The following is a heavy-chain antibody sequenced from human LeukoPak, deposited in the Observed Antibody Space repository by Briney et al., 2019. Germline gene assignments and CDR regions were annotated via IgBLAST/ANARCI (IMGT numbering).Heavy chain of an antibody. CDR3: ARDQVHQAAMAHLDAFDI. CDR2: ISAYNGNT. V-gene: IGHV1-18*01. Sequence: GASVKVSCKTSGYTFTSYGISWVRQAPGPGLEWMGCISAYNGNTNYAQKLQGRVTMTTDTSTSTAYMELRSLRSDDTAVYYCARDQVHQAAMAHLDAFDIWGQGTMVTVSS. J-gene: IGHJ3*02. D-gene: IGHD2-2*01. CDR1: GYTFTSYG.